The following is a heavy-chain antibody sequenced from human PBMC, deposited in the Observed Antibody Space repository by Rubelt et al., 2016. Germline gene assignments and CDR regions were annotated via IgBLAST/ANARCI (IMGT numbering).Heavy chain of an antibody. V-gene: IGHV1-46*04. J-gene: IGHJ4*02. D-gene: IGHD6-19*01. Sequence: QVQLVQSGAEVKKPGASVKVSCKAPGYTFTSYYMHWVRQAPGQGLEWMGIIHPSGGSTGYEQELQGRVTMTRDTSTSTVYMELSSLRSEDTAVYYCGRGEQWCDHWGQGTLVTVSS. CDR1: GYTFTSYY. CDR2: IHPSGGST. CDR3: GRGEQWCDH.